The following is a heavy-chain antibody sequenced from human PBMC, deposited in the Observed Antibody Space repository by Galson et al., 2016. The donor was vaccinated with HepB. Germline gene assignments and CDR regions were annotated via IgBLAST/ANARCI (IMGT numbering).Heavy chain of an antibody. Sequence: QSGAEVKQPGESLRISCQASSDSSTNHWLGWVRQMPGRGLEWMGIIPLRDSDTRYSASFQGQVTTPADGSTGTAFLQWSSLEASDTALYYCARPSHDYDLPQGFGYWGQGTLVTVSS. V-gene: IGHV5-51*01. J-gene: IGHJ4*02. CDR3: ARPSHDYDLPQGFGY. D-gene: IGHD3-3*01. CDR2: IPLRDSDT. CDR1: SDSSTNHW.